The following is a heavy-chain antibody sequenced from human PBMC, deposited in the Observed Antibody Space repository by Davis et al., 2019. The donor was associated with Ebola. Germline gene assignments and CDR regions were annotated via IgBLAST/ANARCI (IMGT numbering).Heavy chain of an antibody. CDR3: ARLFYRRGWFDP. V-gene: IGHV1-8*02. CDR1: GYTFTSYD. D-gene: IGHD3-3*01. Sequence: ASVKVSCKASGYTFTSYDINWVRQATGQGLEWMGWMNPNSGNTGYAQKFQGRVTMTRDTSTSTVYMELSSLRSEDTAVYYCARLFYRRGWFDPWGQGTLVTVSS. J-gene: IGHJ5*02. CDR2: MNPNSGNT.